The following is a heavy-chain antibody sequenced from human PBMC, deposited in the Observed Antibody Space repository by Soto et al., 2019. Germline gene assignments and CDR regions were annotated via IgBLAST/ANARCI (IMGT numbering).Heavy chain of an antibody. CDR2: ISPYNGNT. D-gene: IGHD3-3*01. Sequence: QVPLVQSRAEVKKPGASVKVSCKASGYTLTSYGISWVRQAPGQGLEWVGWISPYNGNTNYAQKLPDRVTLTTDTSTSTAYMELRSLRPDDTAVYYCARADFDFWSGYSPFDYWGQGTLVTVSS. J-gene: IGHJ4*02. V-gene: IGHV1-18*01. CDR1: GYTLTSYG. CDR3: ARADFDFWSGYSPFDY.